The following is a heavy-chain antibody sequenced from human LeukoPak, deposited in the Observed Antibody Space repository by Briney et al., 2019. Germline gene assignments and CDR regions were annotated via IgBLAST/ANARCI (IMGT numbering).Heavy chain of an antibody. D-gene: IGHD2-2*01. Sequence: PGGSLRLSCAASGFTVSSNYMSWVRQAPGKGLEWVSVIYSGGSTYYADSVKGRFTISRDNSKNTLYLQMNSLRAEDTAVYYCARALRYCSSTSCRSYYYYGMDVWGQGTTVTVSS. CDR2: IYSGGST. V-gene: IGHV3-53*01. CDR3: ARALRYCSSTSCRSYYYYGMDV. CDR1: GFTVSSNY. J-gene: IGHJ6*02.